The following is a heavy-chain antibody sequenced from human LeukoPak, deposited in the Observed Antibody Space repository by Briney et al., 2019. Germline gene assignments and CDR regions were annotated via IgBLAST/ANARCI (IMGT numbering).Heavy chain of an antibody. V-gene: IGHV4-59*08. CDR1: RDSLCIYY. D-gene: IGHD3-3*01. CDR3: ARHDYDFWSGYIY. J-gene: IGHJ4*02. Sequence: SETPSLTSTVSRDSLCIYYWSCSRHPPRGGLWRGWYIYYSGSTDYNPSLKSRVTISLDTSKNQFSLKLSSVTAADTAVYYCARHDYDFWSGYIYWGQGTLVTVSS. CDR2: IYYSGST.